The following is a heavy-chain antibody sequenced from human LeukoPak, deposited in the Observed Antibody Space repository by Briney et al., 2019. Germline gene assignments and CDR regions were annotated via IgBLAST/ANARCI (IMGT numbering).Heavy chain of an antibody. CDR3: ARDPSKGWSGSFDY. V-gene: IGHV3-30-3*01. D-gene: IGHD3-3*01. Sequence: GRSLRLSCAASGFTFSSYAMHWVRQAPGKGLEWVAVISYDGSNKYYADSVKGRFTISRDNSKNTLYLQMNSLRAEGTAVYYCARDPSKGWSGSFDYWGQGTLVTVSS. CDR2: ISYDGSNK. J-gene: IGHJ4*02. CDR1: GFTFSSYA.